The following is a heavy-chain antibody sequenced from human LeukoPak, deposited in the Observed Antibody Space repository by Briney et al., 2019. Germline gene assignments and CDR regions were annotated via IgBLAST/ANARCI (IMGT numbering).Heavy chain of an antibody. J-gene: IGHJ4*02. D-gene: IGHD3-10*01. CDR1: GFTFSSFG. CDR3: ARGGDSASFDY. CDR2: ISSSGSTI. Sequence: PGGSLRLSCAASGFTFSSFGMSWIRQAPGKGLEWVSYISSSGSTIYYADSVKGRFTISRDDAKNSLYLQMNSLRAEDTAVYYCARGGDSASFDYWGQGTLVTVSS. V-gene: IGHV3-11*01.